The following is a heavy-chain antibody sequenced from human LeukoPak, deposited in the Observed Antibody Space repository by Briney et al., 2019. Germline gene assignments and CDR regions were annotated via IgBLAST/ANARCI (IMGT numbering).Heavy chain of an antibody. CDR2: INPDGSEK. Sequence: GGSLRLSCAASGFPFSGYWMTWVRQAPGKGLEWVANINPDGSEKNYMDSVKGRFAISRDSSKNPMYLQMNSLRAEDTAVYYCARDAWHDQSDYWGPGALVTVSS. CDR1: GFPFSGYW. D-gene: IGHD3-3*01. J-gene: IGHJ4*02. CDR3: ARDAWHDQSDY. V-gene: IGHV3-7*01.